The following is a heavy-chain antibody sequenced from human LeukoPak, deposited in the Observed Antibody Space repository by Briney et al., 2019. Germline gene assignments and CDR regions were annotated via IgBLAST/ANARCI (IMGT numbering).Heavy chain of an antibody. V-gene: IGHV1-8*02. CDR1: GGTFSSYA. Sequence: ASVKVSCKASGGTFSSYAINWVRQATGQGLEWMGWMNPNSGNTGYAQKFQGRVTMTRNTSISTAYMELSSLRSEDTAVYYCASSRGTYSSSWYGNYYYGMDVWGQGTTVTVSS. CDR3: ASSRGTYSSSWYGNYYYGMDV. J-gene: IGHJ6*02. D-gene: IGHD6-13*01. CDR2: MNPNSGNT.